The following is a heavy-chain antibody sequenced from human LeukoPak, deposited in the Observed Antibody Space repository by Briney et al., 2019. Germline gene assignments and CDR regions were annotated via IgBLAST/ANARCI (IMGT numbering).Heavy chain of an antibody. D-gene: IGHD1-26*01. CDR1: GGTFSSYA. Sequence: SVKVSCEASGGTFSSYAISWVRQAPGQGLEWMGRIIPIFGIANYAQKFQGRVTITADKSTSTAYMELSSLRSEDTAVYYCARERGYSGSYCFDYWGQGTLVTVSS. V-gene: IGHV1-69*04. CDR3: ARERGYSGSYCFDY. J-gene: IGHJ4*02. CDR2: IIPIFGIA.